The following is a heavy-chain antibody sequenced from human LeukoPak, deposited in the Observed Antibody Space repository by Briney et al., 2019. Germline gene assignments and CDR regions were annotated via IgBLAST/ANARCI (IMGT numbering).Heavy chain of an antibody. D-gene: IGHD3-9*01. CDR1: GGSISSSSYY. CDR3: ASLVLRYFDWLSNWPHYYYMDV. CDR2: IYYSGST. V-gene: IGHV4-39*01. J-gene: IGHJ6*03. Sequence: ASETLSLTCTVSGGSISSSSYYWGWIRQPPGKGLEWIGSIYYSGSTYYNPSLKSRVTISVDTSKNQFSLKLSSVTAADTAVYYCASLVLRYFDWLSNWPHYYYMDVWGKGTTVTISS.